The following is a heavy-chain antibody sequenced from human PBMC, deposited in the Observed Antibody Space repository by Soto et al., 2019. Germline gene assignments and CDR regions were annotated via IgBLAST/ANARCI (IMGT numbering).Heavy chain of an antibody. Sequence: PSETLSLTCILSGGYISSGAYYWSWTRLYTGTGLEWIGYIYYSGRTYDNPSLETRVTISLETSKNQFSLKLSSVTASDKALYYGARETSWALDIRAQETIVPVS. V-gene: IGHV4-31*03. J-gene: IGHJ4*03. CDR2: IYYSGRT. D-gene: IGHD1-26*01. CDR3: ARETSWALDI. CDR1: GGYISSGAYY.